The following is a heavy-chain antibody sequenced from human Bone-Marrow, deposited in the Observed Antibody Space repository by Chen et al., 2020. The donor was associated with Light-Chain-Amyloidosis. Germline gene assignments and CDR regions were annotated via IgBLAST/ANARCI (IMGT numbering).Heavy chain of an antibody. Sequence: VESGGGVVQPGRSLRLSCAASGFTFSSYAMHWVRQAPGKGLEWVAVISYDGSNKYYADSVKGRFTISRDNSKNALYLQMNSLRAEDTAVYYFARDLDARLRYFDWRWGFDYWGQGTLVTVSS. CDR1: GFTFSSYA. J-gene: IGHJ4*02. D-gene: IGHD3-9*01. V-gene: IGHV3-30-3*01. CDR2: ISYDGSNK. CDR3: ARDLDARLRYFDWRWGFDY.